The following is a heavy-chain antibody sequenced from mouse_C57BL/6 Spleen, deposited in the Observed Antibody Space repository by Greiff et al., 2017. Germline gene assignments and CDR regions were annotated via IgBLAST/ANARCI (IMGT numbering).Heavy chain of an antibody. D-gene: IGHD2-5*01. Sequence: QVQLQQPGAELVKPGASVKLSCKASGYTFTSYWMHWVKQRPGQGLEWIGMIHPNSGSTNYNEKFKSKATLTVDKSSSTAYMQLSSLASEDAAVYYCERGEDYSKRAMDYWGQGTSVTVSS. J-gene: IGHJ4*01. V-gene: IGHV1-64*01. CDR3: ERGEDYSKRAMDY. CDR1: GYTFTSYW. CDR2: IHPNSGST.